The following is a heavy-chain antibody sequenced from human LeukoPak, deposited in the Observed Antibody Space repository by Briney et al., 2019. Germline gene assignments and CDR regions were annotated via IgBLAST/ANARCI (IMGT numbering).Heavy chain of an antibody. D-gene: IGHD6-19*01. CDR1: GDSISRHY. V-gene: IGHV4-59*11. J-gene: IGHJ4*02. CDR2: IYDTGTT. CDR3: AGIWYSSGYYFDY. Sequence: SETLSLTCTVSGDSISRHYWSWIRQPPGKGLEWIAYIYDTGTTVSNPSLKSRVSMSLDRSKNEFSLQLTSVTAADTAVYYCAGIWYSSGYYFDYWGQGTLVTVSS.